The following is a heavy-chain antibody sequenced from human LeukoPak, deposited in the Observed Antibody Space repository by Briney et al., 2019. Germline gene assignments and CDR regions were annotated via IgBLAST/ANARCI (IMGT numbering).Heavy chain of an antibody. CDR2: INHSGST. Sequence: PSETLSLTCAVYGGSFSGYYWSWIRQPPGKGLEWIGEINHSGSTNYNPSLKSRVTISVDTSKNQFSLKLSSVTAADTAVYYCARFVTRLDSSGYYYFDYWGQGTLVTVSS. D-gene: IGHD3-22*01. CDR3: ARFVTRLDSSGYYYFDY. CDR1: GGSFSGYY. V-gene: IGHV4-34*01. J-gene: IGHJ4*02.